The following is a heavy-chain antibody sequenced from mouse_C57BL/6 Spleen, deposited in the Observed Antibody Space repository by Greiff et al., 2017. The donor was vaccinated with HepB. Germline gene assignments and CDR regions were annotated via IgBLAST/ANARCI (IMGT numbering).Heavy chain of an antibody. CDR2: INYDGSST. V-gene: IGHV5-16*01. Sequence: DVHLVESEGGLVQPGSSMKLSCTASGFTFSDYYMAWVRQVPEKGLEWVANINYDGSSTYYLDSLKSRFIISRDNAKNILYLQMSSLKSEDTATYYCARDLTGHFDYWGQGTTLTVSS. J-gene: IGHJ2*01. D-gene: IGHD4-1*01. CDR1: GFTFSDYY. CDR3: ARDLTGHFDY.